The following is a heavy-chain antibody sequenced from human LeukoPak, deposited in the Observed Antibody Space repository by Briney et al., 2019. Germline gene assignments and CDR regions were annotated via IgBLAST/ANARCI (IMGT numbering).Heavy chain of an antibody. CDR3: ARDPRGYSGYENGYFDY. V-gene: IGHV1-46*01. J-gene: IGHJ4*02. D-gene: IGHD5-12*01. Sequence: ASVKVSCKASGYTFTSYYMHWVRQAPGQGLEWMGIINPSGGSTSYAQKFQGRVTMTRDMSTSTVYMELSSLRSEDTAVYYCARDPRGYSGYENGYFDYWGQGTLVTVSP. CDR2: INPSGGST. CDR1: GYTFTSYY.